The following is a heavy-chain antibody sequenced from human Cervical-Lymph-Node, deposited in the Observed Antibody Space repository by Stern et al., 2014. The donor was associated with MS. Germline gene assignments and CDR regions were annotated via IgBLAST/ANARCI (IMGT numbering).Heavy chain of an antibody. CDR1: GYTFTSYY. D-gene: IGHD2-21*02. V-gene: IGHV1-46*01. CDR3: AREVTGHRLGMMDV. J-gene: IGHJ6*02. CDR2: INPTGGST. Sequence: QVQLVQSGAEVKKPGASVKVSCKASGYTFTSYYMHWVRQAPGQGLEWMGIINPTGGSTSYAQKFQGRLTMTRDTSTSTVYMELSSLRSDDTAVYYCAREVTGHRLGMMDVWGQGTTVTVSS.